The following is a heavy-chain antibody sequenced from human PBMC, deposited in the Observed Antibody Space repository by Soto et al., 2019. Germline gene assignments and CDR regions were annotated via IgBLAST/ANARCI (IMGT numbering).Heavy chain of an antibody. J-gene: IGHJ4*02. CDR1: GYTFTSYG. D-gene: IGHD3-22*01. Sequence: QVQLVQSGAEVKKPGASMKVSCKASGYTFTSYGISWVRQAPGQGLEWMGWISAYNGNTNYAQKLQGRVTMTTDRTTSTAYRELRSLRSDHTAGNYGARVDLDYDSSGYYSVDYWGQRTLVTVFS. V-gene: IGHV1-18*01. CDR2: ISAYNGNT. CDR3: ARVDLDYDSSGYYSVDY.